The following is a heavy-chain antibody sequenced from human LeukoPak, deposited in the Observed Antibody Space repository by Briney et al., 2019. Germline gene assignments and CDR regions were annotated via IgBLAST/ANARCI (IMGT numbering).Heavy chain of an antibody. D-gene: IGHD6-6*01. CDR1: GGSIGSSDSF. CDR3: ARTRSRLGYFDY. Sequence: PSETLSLTCTVSGGSIGSSDSFWGWIRQPPGKGLEWIGSIYHSGSTYYNPSLKSRVTISVDMSKNQFSLKLSSLTAADTAVYYCARTRSRLGYFDYWGQGTLVTVSS. CDR2: IYHSGST. J-gene: IGHJ4*02. V-gene: IGHV4-39*07.